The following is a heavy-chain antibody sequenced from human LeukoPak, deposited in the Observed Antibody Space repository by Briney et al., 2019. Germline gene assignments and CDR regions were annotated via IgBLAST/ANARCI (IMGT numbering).Heavy chain of an antibody. J-gene: IGHJ4*02. CDR2: SRADDYST. CDR1: GLAFSDSA. CDR3: ASRPSNTWAGPLDF. V-gene: IGHV3-23*01. D-gene: IGHD6-13*01. Sequence: GGSLTLSCVAPGLAFSDSAMSWVRLTAGKGLEWVSLSRADDYSTYYADSVKGRFTISRDNSKNTMYLQMNSLRAEDTAIYYCASRPSNTWAGPLDFWGQGTLVTVSS.